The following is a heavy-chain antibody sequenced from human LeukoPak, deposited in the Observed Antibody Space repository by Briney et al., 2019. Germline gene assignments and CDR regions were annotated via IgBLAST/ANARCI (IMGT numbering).Heavy chain of an antibody. CDR1: GGSISSSSYY. J-gene: IGHJ4*02. D-gene: IGHD3-22*01. CDR3: ARIPYYYDSSGYYSPGPFDY. V-gene: IGHV4-39*07. CDR2: IYHSGST. Sequence: SETLSLTCTVSGGSISSSSYYWGWIRQPPGKGLEWIGSIYHSGSTYYNPSLKSRVTISVDTSKNQFSLKLSSVTAADTAVYYCARIPYYYDSSGYYSPGPFDYWGQGTLVTVSS.